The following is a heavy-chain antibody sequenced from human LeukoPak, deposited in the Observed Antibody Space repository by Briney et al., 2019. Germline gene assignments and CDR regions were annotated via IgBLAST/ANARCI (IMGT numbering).Heavy chain of an antibody. J-gene: IGHJ4*02. D-gene: IGHD6-13*01. Sequence: GESRTLSCAASGFTFSNYAMHWVRQAPGKGLEWVAIISYDGSNKYYADSVKGRFTISRDNSRNTLYLQMNSLRAEDTAVYYCARRSSSWEYFGYWGQGTLVTVSS. CDR3: ARRSSSWEYFGY. CDR2: ISYDGSNK. V-gene: IGHV3-30-3*01. CDR1: GFTFSNYA.